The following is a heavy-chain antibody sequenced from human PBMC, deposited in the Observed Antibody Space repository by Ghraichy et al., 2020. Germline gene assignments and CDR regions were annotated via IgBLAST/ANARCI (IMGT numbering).Heavy chain of an antibody. Sequence: SETLSLTCTVSGGSISSSSYYWGWIRQPPGKGLEWIGSIYYSGSTYYNPSLKSRVTISVDTSKNQFSLKLSSVTAANTAVYYCARPYCSGGSCRKFDYWGQGTLVTVSS. D-gene: IGHD2-15*01. CDR2: IYYSGST. V-gene: IGHV4-39*01. CDR1: GGSISSSSYY. CDR3: ARPYCSGGSCRKFDY. J-gene: IGHJ4*02.